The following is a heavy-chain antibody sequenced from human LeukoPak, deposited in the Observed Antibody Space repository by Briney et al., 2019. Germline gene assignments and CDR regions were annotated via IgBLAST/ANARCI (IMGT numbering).Heavy chain of an antibody. CDR3: ARVKYYDILTGYVFDY. CDR2: IYHSGST. V-gene: IGHV4-30-2*01. J-gene: IGHJ4*02. D-gene: IGHD3-9*01. CDR1: GGSISSGGYS. Sequence: SQTLSLTCAVSGGSISSGGYSWSWIRQPPGKGLEWIGYIYHSGSTYYHPSLKSRVTISVDRSKNQFSLKLSSVTAADTAVYYCARVKYYDILTGYVFDYWGQGTLVTVSS.